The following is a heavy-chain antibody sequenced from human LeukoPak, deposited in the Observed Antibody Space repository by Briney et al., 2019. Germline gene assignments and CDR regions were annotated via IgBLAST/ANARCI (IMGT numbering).Heavy chain of an antibody. CDR1: GFTFSGYG. CDR3: AKGAVSSGWHFVY. Sequence: GGSLRLSCAASGFTFSGYGMHWVRQAPGKGLEWVAVISYDGSNKYYADSVKGRFTISRDNSKNTLYLQMNSLRAEDTAIYYCAKGAVSSGWHFVYWGQGTLVTVSS. CDR2: ISYDGSNK. V-gene: IGHV3-30*18. J-gene: IGHJ4*02. D-gene: IGHD6-19*01.